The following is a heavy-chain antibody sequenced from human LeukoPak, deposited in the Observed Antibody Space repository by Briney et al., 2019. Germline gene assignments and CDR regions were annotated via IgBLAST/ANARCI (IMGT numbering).Heavy chain of an antibody. D-gene: IGHD3-10*01. CDR3: AKDQWAITMVRGVIIPAFDY. CDR2: ISSSSSYI. Sequence: PGGSLRLSCAASGFTFSSYSMNWVRQAPGKGLEWVSSISSSSSYIYYADSVKGRFTISRDNSKNTLYLQMNSLRAEDTAVYYCAKDQWAITMVRGVIIPAFDYWGQGTLVTVSS. V-gene: IGHV3-21*04. J-gene: IGHJ4*02. CDR1: GFTFSSYS.